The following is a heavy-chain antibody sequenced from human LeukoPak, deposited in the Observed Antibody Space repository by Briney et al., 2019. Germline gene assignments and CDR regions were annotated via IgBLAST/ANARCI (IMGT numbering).Heavy chain of an antibody. D-gene: IGHD2-21*01. CDR2: IYYSGST. Sequence: SETLSLTCTVSGVSIFSYYWSWIRQPPGKGLEWMGYIYYSGSTNYNPSLKSRVTISVDTSKNQFSLRVSSVTAADTAVYYCARHLNNCGDDCYIFDYWGQGTLATVSS. CDR3: ARHLNNCGDDCYIFDY. J-gene: IGHJ4*02. CDR1: GVSIFSYY. V-gene: IGHV4-59*08.